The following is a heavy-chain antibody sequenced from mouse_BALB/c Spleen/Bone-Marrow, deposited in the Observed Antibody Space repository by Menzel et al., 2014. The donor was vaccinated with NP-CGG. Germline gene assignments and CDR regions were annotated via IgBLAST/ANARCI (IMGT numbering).Heavy chain of an antibody. CDR1: GFSLTGYT. CDR2: INPYNGAT. V-gene: IGHV1-37*01. J-gene: IGHJ2*01. Sequence: EVQLQQSGPELVKPGASMKISCTASGFSLTGYTMNWVKQSHGKNLEWIGLINPYNGATSYNLKFKGKAKLTVDKSFSTVYMKHLSLTSEDSAVYYCARADCYFDYWGQGTTLTVSS. CDR3: ARADCYFDY.